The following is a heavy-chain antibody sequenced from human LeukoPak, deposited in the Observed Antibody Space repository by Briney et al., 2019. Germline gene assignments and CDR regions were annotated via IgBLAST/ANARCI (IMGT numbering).Heavy chain of an antibody. J-gene: IGHJ6*03. CDR3: ARASSSGYGYYYYYMDV. V-gene: IGHV4-59*01. D-gene: IGHD3-22*01. CDR1: GGSISSYY. Sequence: SETLSLTCSVSGGSISSYYWSWIRQPPGKGLEWIGYIYYSGSTDYNPSLKSRVTMSADTSKNQFSLKLSSMTAADTAVYYCARASSSGYGYYYYYMDVWGKGTTVTVSS. CDR2: IYYSGST.